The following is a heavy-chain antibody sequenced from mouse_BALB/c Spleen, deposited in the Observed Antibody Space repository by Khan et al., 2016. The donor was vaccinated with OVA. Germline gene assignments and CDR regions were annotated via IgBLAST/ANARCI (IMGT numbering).Heavy chain of an antibody. J-gene: IGHJ3*01. CDR1: GYTFSSSW. V-gene: IGHV1-80*01. D-gene: IGHD1-1*01. CDR3: ARYYGSRFAY. Sequence: VELVESGAELVRPGSSVKISCKASGYTFSSSWMNWVKQRPGQGLEWIGQIYPGDGDNNYNGKFKGKATLTADKYSRTAYMQLSSLTSEDSAVYFCARYYGSRFAYWGQGTLVTVSA. CDR2: IYPGDGDN.